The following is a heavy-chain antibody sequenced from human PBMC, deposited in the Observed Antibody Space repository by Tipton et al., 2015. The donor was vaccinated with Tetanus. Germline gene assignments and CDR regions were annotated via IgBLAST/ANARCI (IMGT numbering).Heavy chain of an antibody. J-gene: IGHJ4*02. CDR1: GGSLSTYF. V-gene: IGHV4-59*08. D-gene: IGHD1-7*01. CDR2: IYYSGST. CDR3: SSGSGTAISED. Sequence: TLSLTCSVSGGSLSTYFWTWIRQPPGKGLEWIGYIYYSGSTNYNPSLKSRVTTSVDTSKNLFSMKMTSVTAADTALYYCSSGSGTAISEDWGQGTLVTVSS.